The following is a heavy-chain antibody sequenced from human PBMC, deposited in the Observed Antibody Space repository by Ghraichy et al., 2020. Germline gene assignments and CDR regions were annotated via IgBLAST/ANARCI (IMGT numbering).Heavy chain of an antibody. V-gene: IGHV3-33*01. J-gene: IGHJ6*02. CDR2: IWYDGSNK. D-gene: IGHD6-19*01. CDR1: GFTFSSYG. Sequence: GGSLRLSCAASGFTFSSYGMHWVRQAPGKGLEWVAVIWYDGSNKYYADSVKGRFTISRDNSMNTMYLQMNSLRGEDTAVYYCARVGSGSTLRMAVWGQGTTVTVSS. CDR3: ARVGSGSTLRMAV.